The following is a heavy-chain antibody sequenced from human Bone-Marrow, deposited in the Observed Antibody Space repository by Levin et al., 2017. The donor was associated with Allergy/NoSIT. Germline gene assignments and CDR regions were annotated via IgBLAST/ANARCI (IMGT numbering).Heavy chain of an antibody. CDR3: ARDGYNAIDS. CDR1: GGSISSYY. J-gene: IGHJ4*02. D-gene: IGHD5-24*01. Sequence: TLSLTCTVSGGSISSYYWSWIRQSPGKGLEWIGYIYHNGDTRYNPSLKSRVTISVDTSKNQFSLKVNSVTAADTAVYYCARDGYNAIDSWGQGTLVTVSS. CDR2: IYHNGDT. V-gene: IGHV4-59*12.